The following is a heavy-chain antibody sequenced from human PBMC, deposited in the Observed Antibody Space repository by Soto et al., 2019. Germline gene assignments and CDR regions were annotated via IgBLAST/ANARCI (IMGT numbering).Heavy chain of an antibody. CDR3: ARAGDYYYGMDV. CDR1: GFTFSSYG. D-gene: IGHD7-27*01. V-gene: IGHV3-33*01. J-gene: IGHJ6*02. CDR2: IWYDGSNK. Sequence: ESGGGVVPPGRSLRLSCAASGFTFSSYGMHWVRQAPGKGLEWVAVIWYDGSNKYYADSVKGRFTISRDNSKNTLYLQMNSLRAEDTAVYYCARAGDYYYGMDVWGQGTTVTVSS.